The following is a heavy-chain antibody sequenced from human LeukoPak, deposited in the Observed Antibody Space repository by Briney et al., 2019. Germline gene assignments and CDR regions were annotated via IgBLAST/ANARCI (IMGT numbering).Heavy chain of an antibody. Sequence: GGSLRLSCEASGVTFSSYVMSWVRQAPGKRPEWVSGISGSGGGTYYADPVKGRFAISRDNSKNTLYLQMNSLRAEDTAVYYCVQEGPRGLAFDIWGQGTKVTVSS. J-gene: IGHJ3*02. V-gene: IGHV3-23*01. CDR3: VQEGPRGLAFDI. CDR1: GVTFSSYV. CDR2: ISGSGGGT.